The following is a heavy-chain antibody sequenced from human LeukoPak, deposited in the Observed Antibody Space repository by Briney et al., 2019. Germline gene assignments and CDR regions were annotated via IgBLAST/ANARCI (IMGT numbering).Heavy chain of an antibody. Sequence: GGSLRLSCAASGFTFSSYAMSWVRQAPGKGLEWVSAISGSGGSTYYADSVKGRFTISRDNAKNSLYLQMNSLRAEDTAVYYCARGLYSSGWYFDYWGQGTLVTVSS. D-gene: IGHD6-19*01. CDR2: ISGSGGST. J-gene: IGHJ4*02. V-gene: IGHV3-23*01. CDR3: ARGLYSSGWYFDY. CDR1: GFTFSSYA.